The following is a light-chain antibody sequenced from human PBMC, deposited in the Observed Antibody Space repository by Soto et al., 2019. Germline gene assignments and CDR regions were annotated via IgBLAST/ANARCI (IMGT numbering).Light chain of an antibody. J-gene: IGKJ3*01. Sequence: EIVLTQSPGTLSLSPGERATLSCRASQSVSSSYLAWYQQKPGQAPSLLIYGASSRATGIPDRFSGSGSGTDFTITISRLEREDFAVYYCQQYGSSPHFGRGTKVDIK. CDR3: QQYGSSPH. CDR1: QSVSSSY. CDR2: GAS. V-gene: IGKV3-20*01.